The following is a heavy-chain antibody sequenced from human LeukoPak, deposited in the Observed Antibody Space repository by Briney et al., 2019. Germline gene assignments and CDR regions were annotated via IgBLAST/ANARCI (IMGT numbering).Heavy chain of an antibody. D-gene: IGHD6-13*01. CDR2: ISESGDST. V-gene: IGHV3-23*01. CDR3: AKDVLASSSWYTYFDY. CDR1: GFTFSSYA. J-gene: IGHJ4*02. Sequence: PGGSLRLSCAASGFTFSSYAMTWVRQAPGKGLEWVSGISESGDSTYYADSVKGRLTISRDNSKNTLYLQMNSLRAEDTAVYYCAKDVLASSSWYTYFDYWGQGTLVTVSS.